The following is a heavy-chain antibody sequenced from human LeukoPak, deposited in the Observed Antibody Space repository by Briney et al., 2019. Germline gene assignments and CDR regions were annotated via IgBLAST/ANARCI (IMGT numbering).Heavy chain of an antibody. D-gene: IGHD3-3*01. CDR3: ARGQKWPTIFGVTRPPYYYYMDV. CDR1: GYSISSGYY. CDR2: IYYSGST. J-gene: IGHJ6*03. V-gene: IGHV4-38-2*02. Sequence: SETLSLTCTVSGYSISSGYYWGWIRQPPGKGLEWIGSIYYSGSTYYNPSLKSRVTISVDTSRNQFSLKLSSVTAADTAVYYCARGQKWPTIFGVTRPPYYYYMDVWGKGTTVTVSS.